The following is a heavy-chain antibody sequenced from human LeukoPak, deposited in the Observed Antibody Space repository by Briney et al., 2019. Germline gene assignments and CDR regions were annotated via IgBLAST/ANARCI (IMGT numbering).Heavy chain of an antibody. Sequence: PGGSLRLSCAASGFTFSSYAMSWVRQAPGKGLEWVSTFSGSGGSTHYADSVKGRFTISRDNSKNTLYLQMNSLRAEDTAVYYCARAGRPMVRGVIRKDASFDYWGQGTLVTVSS. V-gene: IGHV3-23*01. CDR1: GFTFSSYA. D-gene: IGHD3-10*01. J-gene: IGHJ4*02. CDR3: ARAGRPMVRGVIRKDASFDY. CDR2: FSGSGGST.